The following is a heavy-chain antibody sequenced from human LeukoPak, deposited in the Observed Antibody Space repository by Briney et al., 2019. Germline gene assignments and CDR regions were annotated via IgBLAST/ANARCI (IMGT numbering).Heavy chain of an antibody. CDR2: INPNSGGT. D-gene: IGHD1-26*01. Sequence: ASVKVSCKASGYTFTVYYMHWVRQAPGQGLEWMGWINPNSGGTNYAQKFQGRVTMTRDTSISTAYMELSRLRSDDTAVYYCARDHVGATTKFDYWGQGTLVTVSS. J-gene: IGHJ4*02. CDR3: ARDHVGATTKFDY. V-gene: IGHV1-2*02. CDR1: GYTFTVYY.